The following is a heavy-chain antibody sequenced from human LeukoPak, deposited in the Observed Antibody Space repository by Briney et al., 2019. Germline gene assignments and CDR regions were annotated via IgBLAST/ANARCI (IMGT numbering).Heavy chain of an antibody. Sequence: SETLSLTCAVYGGPFSGYYWSWLRQPPGKGLEWIGEINHSGSTNYNPSLKSPVTISVDTSNNQFSLKLSSVTAADTAVYYCARVVSRVATIRPKRYYFHYWGQGTLVTVSS. CDR2: INHSGST. D-gene: IGHD5-12*01. CDR1: GGPFSGYY. CDR3: ARVVSRVATIRPKRYYFHY. J-gene: IGHJ4*02. V-gene: IGHV4-34*01.